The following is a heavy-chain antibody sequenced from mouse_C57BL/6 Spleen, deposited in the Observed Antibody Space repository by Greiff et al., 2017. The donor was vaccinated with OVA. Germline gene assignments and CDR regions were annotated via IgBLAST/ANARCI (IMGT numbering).Heavy chain of an antibody. CDR1: GYTFTDYE. CDR2: IDPETGGT. CDR3: TRLGSPGFAY. V-gene: IGHV1-15*01. Sequence: VKLMESGAELVRPGASVTLSCKASGYTFTDYEMHWVKQTPVHGLEWIGAIDPETGGTAYNQKFKGKAILTADKSSSTAYMELRSLTSEDSAVYYCTRLGSPGFAYWGQGTLVTVSA. J-gene: IGHJ3*01.